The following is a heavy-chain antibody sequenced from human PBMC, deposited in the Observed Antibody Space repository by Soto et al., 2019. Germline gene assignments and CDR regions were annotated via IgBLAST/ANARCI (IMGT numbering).Heavy chain of an antibody. J-gene: IGHJ4*02. Sequence: EVQLVESGGGLVKPGGSLRLSCAASGFTFSSAWMNWVRHAPGTGLEWVGRIKSQTDGGTTDYAAPVKGRFTISRDDSKTTRDLQMDSLTTEDTAVYFCTTFRYFYDSSGYYLWDFWGQGTLVTVSS. CDR1: GFTFSSAW. D-gene: IGHD3-22*01. CDR2: IKSQTDGGTT. CDR3: TTFRYFYDSSGYYLWDF. V-gene: IGHV3-15*07.